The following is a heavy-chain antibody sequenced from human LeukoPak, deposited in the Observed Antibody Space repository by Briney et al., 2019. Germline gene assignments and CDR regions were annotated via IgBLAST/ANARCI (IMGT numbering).Heavy chain of an antibody. D-gene: IGHD2-2*01. CDR1: GFTFSSYS. Sequence: GGSLRLSCAASGFTFSSYSMNWVRQAPGKGLEWVSYIYTVGSATYYADSVKGRFTISRDNAKNPLYLQMNSLRAEDTAVYYCARIREYHFDYWGQGTLVTVSS. CDR2: IYTVGSAT. V-gene: IGHV3-48*01. CDR3: ARIREYHFDY. J-gene: IGHJ4*02.